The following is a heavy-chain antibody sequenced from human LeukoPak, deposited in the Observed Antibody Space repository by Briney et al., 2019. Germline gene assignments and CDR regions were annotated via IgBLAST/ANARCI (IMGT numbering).Heavy chain of an antibody. CDR2: ICVSGST. Sequence: GGSLRLSCTTSGFTFSSYALSWVRQAPGKGLEWVSGICVSGSTYYPDSVTGRFTISRDNSESTLYLQMSGLRAEDTAIYYCAKGTGDTAYYFDFWGQGVLVTVSS. CDR1: GFTFSSYA. V-gene: IGHV3-23*01. CDR3: AKGTGDTAYYFDF. D-gene: IGHD7-27*01. J-gene: IGHJ4*02.